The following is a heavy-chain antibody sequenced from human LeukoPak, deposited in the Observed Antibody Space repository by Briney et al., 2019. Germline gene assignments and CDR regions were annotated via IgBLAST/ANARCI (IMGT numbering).Heavy chain of an antibody. CDR3: ARDRWYAFDY. V-gene: IGHV1-18*01. D-gene: IGHD6-13*01. Sequence: GASVKVSCKASGYTFTVNGISWMRQAPGQGLEWLGWISANSGDTNYAEQFQGRLTLATDTSTSTAYMELRSLRGDDTAVYYCARDRWYAFDYWGQGTLVTVSS. CDR2: ISANSGDT. CDR1: GYTFTVNG. J-gene: IGHJ4*02.